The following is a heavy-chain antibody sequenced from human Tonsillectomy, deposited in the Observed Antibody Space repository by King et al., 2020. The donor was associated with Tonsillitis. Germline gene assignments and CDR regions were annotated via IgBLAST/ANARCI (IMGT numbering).Heavy chain of an antibody. CDR1: GGSISSYY. CDR2: IYYSWST. CDR3: AREISLADAFDI. Sequence: QLQESGPGLVKPSETLSLTCTVSGGSISSYYWSWIRQPPGKGLEWIGYIYYSWSTNYNPSLKSRVTMSVDTSKSQFSLKLRSVTAADTAVYYCAREISLADAFDIWGQGTMVTVSS. D-gene: IGHD1-1*01. V-gene: IGHV4-59*01. J-gene: IGHJ3*02.